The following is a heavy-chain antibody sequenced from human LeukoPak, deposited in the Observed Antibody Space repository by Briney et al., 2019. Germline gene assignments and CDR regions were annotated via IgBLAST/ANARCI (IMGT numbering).Heavy chain of an antibody. CDR3: ARVPQWGFGESYFDY. D-gene: IGHD3-10*01. Sequence: ASVKVSCKASGYTFTSYGISWVRQAPRQGLEWMGWISAYNGNTNYAQKLQGGVTMTTDTSTSTAYMELRSLRSDDTAVYYCARVPQWGFGESYFDYWGQGTLVTVSS. CDR1: GYTFTSYG. V-gene: IGHV1-18*01. J-gene: IGHJ4*02. CDR2: ISAYNGNT.